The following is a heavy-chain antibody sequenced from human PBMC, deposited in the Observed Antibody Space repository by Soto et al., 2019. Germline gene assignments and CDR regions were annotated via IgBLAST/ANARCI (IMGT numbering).Heavy chain of an antibody. V-gene: IGHV1-46*01. CDR2: INPSGGST. D-gene: IGHD3-10*01. CDR1: GYTFTSYY. Sequence: QVQLVQSGAEVKKPGASVKVSCKASGYTFTSYYMHWVRQAPGQGLEGMGIINPSGGSTSYAQKFQGRVTMTRDTSTSTVYMELSSLRSEDTAVYYCARDLSTMGNGGCFDPLVQGTLVTVSS. CDR3: ARDLSTMGNGGCFDP. J-gene: IGHJ5*02.